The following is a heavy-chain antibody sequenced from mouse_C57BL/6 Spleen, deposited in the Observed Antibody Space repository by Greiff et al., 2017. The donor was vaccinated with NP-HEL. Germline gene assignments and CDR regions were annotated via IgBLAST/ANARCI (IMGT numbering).Heavy chain of an antibody. CDR3: AKGPYGSSWYFDV. Sequence: QVQLKESGTELVKPGASVKLSCKASGYTFTSYWMHWVKQRPGQGLEWIGNINPSNGGTNYNEKFKSKATLTVDKSSSTAYMQLSSLTSEDSAVYYCAKGPYGSSWYFDVWGTGTTVTVSS. CDR2: INPSNGGT. J-gene: IGHJ1*03. D-gene: IGHD1-1*01. CDR1: GYTFTSYW. V-gene: IGHV1-53*01.